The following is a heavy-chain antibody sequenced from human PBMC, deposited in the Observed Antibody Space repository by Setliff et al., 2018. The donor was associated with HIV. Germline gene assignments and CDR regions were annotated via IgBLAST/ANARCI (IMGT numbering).Heavy chain of an antibody. CDR1: GFTVSSNY. J-gene: IGHJ4*02. D-gene: IGHD2-2*01. CDR2: ISNDGSNK. V-gene: IGHV3-30*03. CDR3: ARGYCSSTTCLYYFDY. Sequence: GGSLRLSCAASGFTVSSNYINWVRQAPGKGLEWVAVISNDGSNKYYANSVKGRFTISRDNAKNTLYLQMNSLRAEDTAVYHCARGYCSSTTCLYYFDYWGQGTLVTVSS.